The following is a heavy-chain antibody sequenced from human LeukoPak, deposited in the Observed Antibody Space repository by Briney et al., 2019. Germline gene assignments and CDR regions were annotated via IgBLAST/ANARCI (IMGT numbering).Heavy chain of an antibody. J-gene: IGHJ4*02. V-gene: IGHV3-43D*04. Sequence: GGSLRLSCAASGFTFHDYAMHWVRQAPGKGLEWVSLISWDGGSTYYADSVKGRFTISRDNSKNSLYLQMNSLRAEDTALYYCAKDVYAVAGTGYFDYWGQGTLVTVSS. CDR2: ISWDGGST. D-gene: IGHD6-19*01. CDR1: GFTFHDYA. CDR3: AKDVYAVAGTGYFDY.